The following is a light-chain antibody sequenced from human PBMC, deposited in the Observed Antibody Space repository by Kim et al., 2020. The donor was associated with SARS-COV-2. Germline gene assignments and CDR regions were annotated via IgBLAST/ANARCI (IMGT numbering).Light chain of an antibody. V-gene: IGKV3-15*01. J-gene: IGKJ2*03. CDR2: GAS. CDR1: QSVNSH. Sequence: IVMTQSPVTLSVSPGERATLSCRASQSVNSHLAWYQQKPGQAPRLLIYGASSRATGIPARFSGSGSGTEFTLTITSLQSEDSAVYYCQKYDEWPPYSFGQGTKLEI. CDR3: QKYDEWPPYS.